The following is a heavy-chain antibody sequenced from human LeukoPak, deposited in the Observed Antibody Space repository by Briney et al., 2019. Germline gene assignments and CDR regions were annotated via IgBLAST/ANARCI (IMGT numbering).Heavy chain of an antibody. D-gene: IGHD1-26*01. CDR3: AKDVGKWESLHFFDY. CDR1: GITFSNYA. V-gene: IGHV3-23*01. Sequence: PGGSLRLSCVASGITFSNYAVSWVRQAPEKGLDWVSVISGSAHKIRYADSVTGRFTISRDNSRNTLYLQMNSLRGDDTAVYYCAKDVGKWESLHFFDYWGQGTLVTVSS. CDR2: ISGSAHKI. J-gene: IGHJ4*02.